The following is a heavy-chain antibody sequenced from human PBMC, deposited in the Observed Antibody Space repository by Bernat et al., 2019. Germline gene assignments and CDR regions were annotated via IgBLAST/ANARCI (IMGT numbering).Heavy chain of an antibody. J-gene: IGHJ6*03. D-gene: IGHD6-13*01. V-gene: IGHV4-34*01. CDR2: INHNGST. Sequence: QVQLQQWGAGLLKPSETLSLTCAVYGGSFSGYYWCWIRQPPGKGLEWIGEINHNGSTNYNPSRKSRVTISVDTSKNQFSLKLSSVTAADTAVYYGARGGIWYENYYYMDVWGEGTKVTVSS. CDR3: ARGGIWYENYYYMDV. CDR1: GGSFSGYY.